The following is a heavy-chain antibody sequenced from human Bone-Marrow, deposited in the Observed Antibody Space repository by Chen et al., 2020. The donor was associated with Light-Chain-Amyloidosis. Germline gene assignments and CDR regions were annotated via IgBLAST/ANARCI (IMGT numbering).Heavy chain of an antibody. CDR1: GFTFSKYN. CDR2: ITTTSKYI. D-gene: IGHD1-1*01. J-gene: IGHJ4*02. V-gene: IGHV3-21*01. Sequence: GLVKPGGSLRLSCSASGFTFSKYNFNWVRQAPGKGLEWVSSITTTSKYIYYRASVKGRFTIYRDNARXXXXXXXXXXXXXXXXXXXXXXXXXXXXXXXYERMDDWGQGTRVTVSS. CDR3: XXXXXXXXXXXYERMDD.